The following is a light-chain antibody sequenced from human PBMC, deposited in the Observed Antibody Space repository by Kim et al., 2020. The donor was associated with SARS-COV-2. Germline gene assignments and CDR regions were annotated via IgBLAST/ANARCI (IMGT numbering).Light chain of an antibody. CDR2: KDS. CDR3: YSAADNRGV. V-gene: IGLV3-27*01. Sequence: SYELTQPSSVSVSPGQTARITCSGDVLAKKYARWFQQKPGQAPVLVIYKDSERPSGIPERFSGSSSGTTVTLTISGTQVEDEADYYFYSAADNRGVFGTGTKVTVL. J-gene: IGLJ1*01. CDR1: VLAKKY.